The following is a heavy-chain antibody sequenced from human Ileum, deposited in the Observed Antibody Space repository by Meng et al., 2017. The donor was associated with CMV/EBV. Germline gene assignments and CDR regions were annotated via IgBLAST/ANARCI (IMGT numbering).Heavy chain of an antibody. CDR2: IYRGDDK. Sequence: QLHFTECCPQLVNPTQTLTLTCSFSGFSPSTSGEGVGWIRQPPGKALEWLALIYRGDDKRYSPSLNSRLTIAKDTSKNEVVLTLTNMGPIDTGTYYCAHFVGGYYPSRPDYWGQGTLVTASS. J-gene: IGHJ4*02. CDR3: AHFVGGYYPSRPDY. V-gene: IGHV2-5*02. CDR1: GFSPSTSGEG. D-gene: IGHD1-26*01.